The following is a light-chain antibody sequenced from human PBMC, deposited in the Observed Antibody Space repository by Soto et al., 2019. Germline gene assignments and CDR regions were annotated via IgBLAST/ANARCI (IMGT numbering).Light chain of an antibody. CDR1: QNIKTY. J-gene: IGKJ1*01. Sequence: DIQMTQSPSSLSASVGDSVTITCRASQNIKTYLNWYQQKPGKAPNLLIYAASSLHSGVPSRFSGSGSGTDFTLTISSLQPEDFATYYCQQSFSSPPWTFGQATKVEIK. V-gene: IGKV1-39*01. CDR3: QQSFSSPPWT. CDR2: AAS.